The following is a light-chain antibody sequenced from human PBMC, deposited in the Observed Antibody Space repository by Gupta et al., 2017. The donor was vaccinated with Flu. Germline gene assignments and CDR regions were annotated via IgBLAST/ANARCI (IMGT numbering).Light chain of an antibody. V-gene: IGKV1-12*01. CDR1: QGISKW. CDR2: SAS. J-gene: IGKJ3*01. CDR3: EQASRCPLG. Sequence: VSASVGDRVTFTWRARQGISKWVAWYQPKPGKAPNLLIHSASTLRRWVPSRVSGSGSVKEXTXTISSVXPEDFENSYCEQASRCPLGFGPG.